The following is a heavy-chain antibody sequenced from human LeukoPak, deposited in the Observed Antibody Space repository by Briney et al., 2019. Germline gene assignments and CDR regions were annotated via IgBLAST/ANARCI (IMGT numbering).Heavy chain of an antibody. Sequence: GGALRLSCAASGFTFSSYWMSWVRQAPGKGLEWVANIKQDGSEKYYVDSVKGRFTISRDNAKNSLYLQMNSLRAEDTAVYYCARAVVGVYCSGADCLNFYYYYMDVCGKGTTVTVS. V-gene: IGHV3-7*01. J-gene: IGHJ6*03. CDR1: GFTFSSYW. CDR2: IKQDGSEK. CDR3: ARAVVGVYCSGADCLNFYYYYMDV. D-gene: IGHD2-15*01.